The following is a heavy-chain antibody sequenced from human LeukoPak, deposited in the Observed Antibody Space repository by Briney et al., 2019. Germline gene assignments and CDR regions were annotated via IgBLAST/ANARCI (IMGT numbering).Heavy chain of an antibody. Sequence: GGSLRLSCAASGFTFDDYTMHWVRQAPGPGLESVSLISWDGGSTYYADSVKGRFTISRDNSKNSLYLQMNSLRTEDTALYYCAKGGSHWYDYWGQGTLVTVSS. CDR3: AKGGSHWYDY. J-gene: IGHJ4*02. V-gene: IGHV3-43*01. CDR1: GFTFDDYT. D-gene: IGHD6-13*01. CDR2: ISWDGGST.